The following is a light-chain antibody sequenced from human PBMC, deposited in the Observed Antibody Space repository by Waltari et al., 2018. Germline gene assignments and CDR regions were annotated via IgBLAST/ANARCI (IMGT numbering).Light chain of an antibody. CDR3: QQYYSAPFT. Sequence: IVMTQSPASLAASLGERATINCKSSQTILYSSKNKNYLAWYQQKPGQPPKLLIYWASTREAGVPDRFSGSGSGTDFTLTVSSLQAEDVAVYYCQQYYSAPFTFGPGTKVDI. CDR1: QTILYSSKNKNY. CDR2: WAS. V-gene: IGKV4-1*01. J-gene: IGKJ3*01.